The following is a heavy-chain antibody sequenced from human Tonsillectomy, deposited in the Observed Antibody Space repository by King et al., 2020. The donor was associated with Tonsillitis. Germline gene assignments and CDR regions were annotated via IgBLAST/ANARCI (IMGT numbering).Heavy chain of an antibody. CDR1: GGSISSYY. CDR2: IYTSGST. Sequence: QLQESGPGLVKPSETLSLTCTVSGGSISSYYWSWIRQPAGKGLEWIGRIYTSGSTNYNPSLKSRVTMSVDTSKNQFSLKLSSVTAADTAVYYCARDRSDRTYYDFWSGFGGGYYYYYMDVWGKGTTVTVSS. D-gene: IGHD3-3*01. V-gene: IGHV4-4*07. J-gene: IGHJ6*03. CDR3: ARDRSDRTYYDFWSGFGGGYYYYYMDV.